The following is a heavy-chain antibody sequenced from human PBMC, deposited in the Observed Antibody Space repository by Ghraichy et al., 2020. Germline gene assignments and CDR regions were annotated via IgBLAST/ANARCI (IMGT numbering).Heavy chain of an antibody. CDR2: IRSKAYGGTT. CDR3: TRDQVGANDAFDI. J-gene: IGHJ3*02. Sequence: GGSLRLSCTASGFTFGDYAMSWFRQAPGKGLEWVGFIRSKAYGGTTEYAASVKGRFTISRYDSKSIAYLQMNSLKTEDTAVYYCTRDQVGANDAFDIWGQGTMVTVSS. V-gene: IGHV3-49*03. CDR1: GFTFGDYA. D-gene: IGHD1-26*01.